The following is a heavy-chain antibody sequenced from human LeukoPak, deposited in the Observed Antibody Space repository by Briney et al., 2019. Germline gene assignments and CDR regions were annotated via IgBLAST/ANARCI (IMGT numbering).Heavy chain of an antibody. CDR2: INHSGST. V-gene: IGHV4-34*01. CDR1: GGSFSGYY. Sequence: PSETLSLTCAVYGGSFSGYYWSWIRQPPGKVLEWIGEINHSGSTNYNPSLKSRVTISVDTSKNHFSLKLSSVTAADTAVYYCARYTVILPARFDPWGQGTLVTVSS. J-gene: IGHJ5*02. CDR3: ARYTVILPARFDP. D-gene: IGHD2-2*01.